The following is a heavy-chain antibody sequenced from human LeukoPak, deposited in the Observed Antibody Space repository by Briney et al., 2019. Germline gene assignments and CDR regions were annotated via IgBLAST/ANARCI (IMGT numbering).Heavy chain of an antibody. Sequence: SETLSLTCAVSGSSISSGYYWGWIRQPPGKGLEWIGSIYHSGSTYYNPSLKSRVTISVDTSKNQFSLKLTSVTAADTAVYYCARMPTMETFHVWAKGQWSPSLQ. CDR2: IYHSGST. V-gene: IGHV4-38-2*01. CDR3: ARMPTMETFHV. D-gene: IGHD3-10*01. CDR1: GSSISSGYY. J-gene: IGHJ3*01.